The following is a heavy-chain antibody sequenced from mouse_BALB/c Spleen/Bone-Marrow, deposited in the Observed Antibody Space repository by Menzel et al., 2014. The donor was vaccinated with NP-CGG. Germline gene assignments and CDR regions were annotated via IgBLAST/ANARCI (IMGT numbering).Heavy chain of an antibody. CDR3: VRSTGAMDY. V-gene: IGHV1-7*01. J-gene: IGHJ4*01. CDR2: INPSTGYT. CDR1: GYTFTSYW. D-gene: IGHD3-2*01. Sequence: VKLQESGAELAKPGASVKMSCKASGYTFTSYWMHWVKQRPGQGLEWIGYINPSTGYTEYSQKFKDKATLTADKSPSTAYMQLSSLTSEDSAVYYCVRSTGAMDYWGQGTSVTVSS.